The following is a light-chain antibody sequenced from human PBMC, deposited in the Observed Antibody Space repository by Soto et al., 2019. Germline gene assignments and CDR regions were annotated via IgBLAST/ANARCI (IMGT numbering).Light chain of an antibody. Sequence: QSVLTQPPSVSGAPGQRVTSSCTGSSSNIGAGYDVHWYQQLLGTAPKLLIYGNSNRPSGVPDRFSGSKSGTSASLAITGLQAEDEADYYCQSYDSSLSPYVFGTGTKLTVL. CDR3: QSYDSSLSPYV. V-gene: IGLV1-40*01. CDR1: SSNIGAGYD. J-gene: IGLJ1*01. CDR2: GNS.